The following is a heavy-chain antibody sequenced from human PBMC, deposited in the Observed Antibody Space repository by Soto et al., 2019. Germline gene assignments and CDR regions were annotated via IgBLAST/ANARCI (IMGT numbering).Heavy chain of an antibody. V-gene: IGHV4-31*03. CDR1: GGSISSGGYY. Sequence: QVQLQESGPGLVKPSQTLSLTCTVSGGSISSGGYYWSWIRQHPGKGLEWIGYIYYSGSTYYNPSLKSRVTISVDTSKSQFSLKLSSVAAADTAVYYWARVVRYVDWLPSAYFDYWGQGTLVTVSS. D-gene: IGHD3-9*01. CDR3: ARVVRYVDWLPSAYFDY. J-gene: IGHJ4*02. CDR2: IYYSGST.